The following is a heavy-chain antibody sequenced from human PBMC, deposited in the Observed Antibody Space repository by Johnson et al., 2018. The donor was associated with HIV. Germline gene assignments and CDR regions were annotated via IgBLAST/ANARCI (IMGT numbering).Heavy chain of an antibody. Sequence: VQLVESGGGLVQPGGSLRLSCAASGFTFSNHHMTWVRQAPGKGLEWVAVIYSDGTTYYADFVKGRFTISRDSSKDTLYLQMNSLRAEDTAVYYCTRGGGAYCGSDCLRTFDVWGQGTVLTVS. CDR2: IYSDGTT. D-gene: IGHD2-21*02. CDR1: GFTFSNHH. CDR3: TRGGGAYCGSDCLRTFDV. V-gene: IGHV3-66*01. J-gene: IGHJ3*01.